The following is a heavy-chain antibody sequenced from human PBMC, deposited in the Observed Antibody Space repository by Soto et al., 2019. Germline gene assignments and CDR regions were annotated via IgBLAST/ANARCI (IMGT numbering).Heavy chain of an antibody. CDR1: GGTFSSYA. D-gene: IGHD5-12*01. CDR2: IIPIFGTA. V-gene: IGHV1-69*01. CDR3: ADRRDGYNFGAFDI. Sequence: QVQLVQSGAEVKKPGSSVKVSCKASGGTFSSYAISWVRQAPGQGLEWMGGIIPIFGTANYGQKFQGRVTIPADESTSTAYMELSSLRSEDTAVYYCADRRDGYNFGAFDIWGQGTMVTVSS. J-gene: IGHJ3*02.